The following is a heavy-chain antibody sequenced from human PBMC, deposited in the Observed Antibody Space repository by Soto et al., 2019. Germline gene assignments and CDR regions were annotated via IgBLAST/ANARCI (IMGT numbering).Heavy chain of an antibody. CDR1: GDSITSIYH. CDR2: IYHSGTT. J-gene: IGHJ6*02. Sequence: SETLSLTCAVSGDSITSIYHWAWIRQPPGRGLEWIASIYHSGTTYYTPSLKSRVTISVDTSKNEFSLKLRSVTAADTAVYYCARDELRSAVAGSVYGMDVWGQGTTVTVSS. CDR3: ARDELRSAVAGSVYGMDV. D-gene: IGHD6-13*01. V-gene: IGHV4-38-2*02.